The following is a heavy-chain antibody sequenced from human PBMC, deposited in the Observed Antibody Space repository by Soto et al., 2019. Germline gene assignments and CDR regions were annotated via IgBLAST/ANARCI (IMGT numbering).Heavy chain of an antibody. CDR2: IDPSDGST. J-gene: IGHJ6*02. CDR1: GYLFSTYS. CDR3: TKGIVTRKLPNHFYYGMDV. V-gene: IGHV1-46*01. Sequence: QEHLVQSGAEVKKPGASVTVSCQASGYLFSTYSVHWVRHAPGQALQWMGVIDPSDGSTIYAQQLQYIITLTSATSARTVFLGLTSLTFDDTAIYYGTKGIVTRKLPNHFYYGMDVWGPGTAVTASS. D-gene: IGHD2-15*01.